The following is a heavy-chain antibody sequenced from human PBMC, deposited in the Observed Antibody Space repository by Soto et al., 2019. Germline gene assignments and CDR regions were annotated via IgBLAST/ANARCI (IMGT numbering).Heavy chain of an antibody. CDR1: GFTFSSYA. V-gene: IGHV3-30-3*01. Sequence: PGGSLRLSCAASGFTFSSYAMHWVRQAPGKGLEWVAVISYDGSNKYYADSVKGRFTISRDNSKNTLYLQMNSLRAEDTAVYYCARDNLPDYDILTGYPSFDYWGQGTLVTVSS. D-gene: IGHD3-9*01. CDR2: ISYDGSNK. CDR3: ARDNLPDYDILTGYPSFDY. J-gene: IGHJ4*02.